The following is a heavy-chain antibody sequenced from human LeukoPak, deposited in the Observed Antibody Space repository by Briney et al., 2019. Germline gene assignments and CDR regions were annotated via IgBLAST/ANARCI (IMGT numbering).Heavy chain of an antibody. CDR1: GDSISSSTDY. Sequence: SETVSLTCTVSGDSISSSTDYWVWIRQPPGKGLEWIGSIFYSGRTFYNASLKSRVTISVDTSKNQFSLKLNSVTAADTAVYYCARRSSYYYDSSVLGGYWFDPWGQGTLVTVSS. D-gene: IGHD3-22*01. V-gene: IGHV4-39*07. CDR2: IFYSGRT. CDR3: ARRSSYYYDSSVLGGYWFDP. J-gene: IGHJ5*02.